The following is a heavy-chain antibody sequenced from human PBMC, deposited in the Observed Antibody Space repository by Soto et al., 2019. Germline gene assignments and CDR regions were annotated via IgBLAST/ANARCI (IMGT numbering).Heavy chain of an antibody. D-gene: IGHD3-16*01. CDR1: GYTFTRYG. CDR3: AMVDVYVTPSPQDV. V-gene: IGHV1-18*01. J-gene: IGHJ6*02. CDR2: INTYNGNT. Sequence: ASVKVSCKASGYTFTRYGIGWARQAPGQGLEWMGWINTYNGNTNYAQNVQGRVTLTTDTSTSTAYMELRNLRSNDTAIYYCAMVDVYVTPSPQDVWGQGTTVTSP.